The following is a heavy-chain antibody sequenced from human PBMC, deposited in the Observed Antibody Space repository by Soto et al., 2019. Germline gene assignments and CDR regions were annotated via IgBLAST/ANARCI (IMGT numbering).Heavy chain of an antibody. J-gene: IGHJ6*02. CDR2: IYYSGST. CDR1: GGSISSSSYY. D-gene: IGHD1-7*01. Sequence: SETLSLTCTVSGGSISSSSYYWGWIRQPPGKGLEWIGSIYYSGSTYYNPSLKSRVTISVDTSKNQFSLRLSSVTAADTAVYYCASVGGTTGYYYGMDVWGQGTTVTVSS. CDR3: ASVGGTTGYYYGMDV. V-gene: IGHV4-39*01.